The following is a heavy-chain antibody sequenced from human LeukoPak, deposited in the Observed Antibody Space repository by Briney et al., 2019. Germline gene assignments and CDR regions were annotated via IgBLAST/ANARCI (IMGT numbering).Heavy chain of an antibody. CDR1: GFTFSIYW. CDR2: IKEDGSEK. CDR3: ARDRWKAFDC. J-gene: IGHJ4*02. D-gene: IGHD1-1*01. V-gene: IGHV3-7*01. Sequence: PGGSLRFSCAASGFTFSIYWMSWVRQAPGKGLEWVANIKEDGSEKYYVDSVKGRFTISRDNAKNSLYLQMNRLRVEDTAVYYCARDRWKAFDCWGQGTLVTVSS.